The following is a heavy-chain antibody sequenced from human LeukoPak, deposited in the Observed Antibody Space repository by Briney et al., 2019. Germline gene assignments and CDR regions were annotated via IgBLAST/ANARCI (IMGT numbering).Heavy chain of an antibody. CDR3: ARGPIQLWIHNGMDV. CDR2: IRSNYYGGTL. Sequence: GGSLRLSCTASGFSVGDHAMTWVRQAPGKGLEWIGFIRSNYYGGTLEHAPSVKDRFFISRDDSRNIVYLQMNGLKTEDTAIYYCARGPIQLWIHNGMDVWGQGTTVTVSS. V-gene: IGHV3-49*04. J-gene: IGHJ6*02. D-gene: IGHD5-18*01. CDR1: GFSVGDHA.